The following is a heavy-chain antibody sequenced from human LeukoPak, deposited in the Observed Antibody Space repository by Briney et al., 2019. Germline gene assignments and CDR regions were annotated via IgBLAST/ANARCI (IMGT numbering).Heavy chain of an antibody. CDR2: IYSTGNT. CDR1: GFTVSSNY. D-gene: IGHD6-19*01. Sequence: GGSLRLSCAASGFTVSSNYMSWVRQAPGKGLECVSVIYSTGNTYYADSVKGRFTISRDNSKNTVYLQMNSLRADDTAVYYCARTRWTSIAVAGTRYFDYWGQGTLVTVSS. J-gene: IGHJ4*02. CDR3: ARTRWTSIAVAGTRYFDY. V-gene: IGHV3-53*01.